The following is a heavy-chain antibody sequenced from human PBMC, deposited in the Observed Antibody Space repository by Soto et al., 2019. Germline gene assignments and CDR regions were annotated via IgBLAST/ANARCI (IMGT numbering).Heavy chain of an antibody. CDR2: IYYSGST. CDR3: ARLNDSSGYYYFDY. Sequence: SETLSLTCTVSGGSISSYYWSWIRQPPGKGLEWIGYIYYSGSTNYNPSLKSRVTISVDTSKNQFSLKLSSVTAADTAVYYCARLNDSSGYYYFDYWGQGTLVTVS. D-gene: IGHD3-22*01. CDR1: GGSISSYY. V-gene: IGHV4-59*08. J-gene: IGHJ4*02.